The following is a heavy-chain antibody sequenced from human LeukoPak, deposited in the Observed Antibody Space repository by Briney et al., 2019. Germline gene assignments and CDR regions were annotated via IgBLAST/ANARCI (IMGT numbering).Heavy chain of an antibody. CDR3: ARGPSRHSYGIY. J-gene: IGHJ4*02. Sequence: PSETLSLTCTVSGYSISSGYYWSWIRQPPGKGLEWIGEINHSGSTNYNPSLKSRVTISVDTSKNQFSLKLSSVTAADTAVYYCARGPSRHSYGIYWGQGTLVTVSS. V-gene: IGHV4-38-2*02. CDR1: GYSISSGYY. CDR2: INHSGST. D-gene: IGHD5-18*01.